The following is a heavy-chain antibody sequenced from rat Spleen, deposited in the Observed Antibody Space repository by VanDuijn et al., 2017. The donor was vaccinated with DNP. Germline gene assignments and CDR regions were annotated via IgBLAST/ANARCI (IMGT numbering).Heavy chain of an antibody. Sequence: EVQLVESGGGLVQPGRSLKLSCAASGFIFSDHNMAWVRQAPKKGLEWLATISCDGSSTYYRDAVKGRFIIPRNNAKSTLYLQMDSLRSDDTATYYCAGRPPPTRGPFDYWGQGIMVTVSS. CDR2: ISCDGSST. J-gene: IGHJ2*01. V-gene: IGHV5-7*01. CDR1: GFIFSDHN. D-gene: IGHD1-4*01. CDR3: AGRPPPTRGPFDY.